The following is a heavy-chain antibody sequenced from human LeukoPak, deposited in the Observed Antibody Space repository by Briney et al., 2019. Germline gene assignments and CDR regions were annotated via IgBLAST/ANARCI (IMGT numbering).Heavy chain of an antibody. CDR1: GGTFNSYA. Sequence: SVKVSCKASGGTFNSYAISWVRQAPGQGLEWMGRIIPILGIANYAQKSQGRVTITAEKYTSTASMELSSLRSEETAVYYCARVLVWREMATGTIHSWFDPWGQGTLVTVSS. J-gene: IGHJ5*02. CDR2: IIPILGIA. CDR3: ARVLVWREMATGTIHSWFDP. V-gene: IGHV1-69*04. D-gene: IGHD5-24*01.